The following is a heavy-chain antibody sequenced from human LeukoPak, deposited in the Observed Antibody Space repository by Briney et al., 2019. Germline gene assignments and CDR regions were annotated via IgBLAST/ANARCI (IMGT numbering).Heavy chain of an antibody. CDR1: GGSISSYY. CDR3: ARFSGSYRPFDS. V-gene: IGHV4-59*01. J-gene: IGHJ4*02. CDR2: VSYSGST. D-gene: IGHD3-16*02. Sequence: TSETLSLTCTVSGGSISSYYWSWIRQPPGKGLEWIGYVSYSGSTNSNPSLKSRVTISVDTSKKQFSLDLSSVTAADTAVYYCARFSGSYRPFDSWGQGILVTVSS.